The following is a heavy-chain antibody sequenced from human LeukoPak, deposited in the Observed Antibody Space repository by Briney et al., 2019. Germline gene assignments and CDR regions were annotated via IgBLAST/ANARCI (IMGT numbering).Heavy chain of an antibody. Sequence: HTGGSLRLSCVASAFTFSDNAMSWVRQAPGKGLEWVSAITSTGDNTYYADSVKGRFTISRDNSKNTLYVQMNSLRPEDTAVYYCARSYYYASGSYFSHFDYWGQGTLVTVSS. CDR3: ARSYYYASGSYFSHFDY. CDR1: AFTFSDNA. D-gene: IGHD3-10*01. CDR2: ITSTGDNT. V-gene: IGHV3-23*01. J-gene: IGHJ4*02.